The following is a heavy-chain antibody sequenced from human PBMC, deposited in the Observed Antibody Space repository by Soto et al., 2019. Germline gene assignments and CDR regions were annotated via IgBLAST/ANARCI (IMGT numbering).Heavy chain of an antibody. V-gene: IGHV4-31*02. D-gene: IGHD6-6*01. CDR3: ARGSFSSSSSWFDP. Sequence: SETLSLTXTVSGGSISSDANFWSWIRQLPGRGLEWIGYISYTGRTYYTPSLNSRLTISLDTSKNLFSLRLSAVTAADTAVYFCARGSFSSSSSWFDPWGQGTLVTVSS. J-gene: IGHJ5*02. CDR1: GGSISSDANF. CDR2: ISYTGRT.